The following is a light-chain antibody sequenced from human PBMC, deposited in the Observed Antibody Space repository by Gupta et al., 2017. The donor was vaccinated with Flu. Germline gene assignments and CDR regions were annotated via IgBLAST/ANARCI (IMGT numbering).Light chain of an antibody. J-gene: IGLJ3*02. CDR1: SSDVGSYKF. V-gene: IGLV2-14*02. Sequence: SIAITCTGTSSDVGSYKFVSWYQQHPGKVPRLIIYEVSGRPSGVSDRFSGSKSGNTASLTISGLQADDEAVYYCSSFTIRSTLLFGGGTKLTVL. CDR3: SSFTIRSTLL. CDR2: EVS.